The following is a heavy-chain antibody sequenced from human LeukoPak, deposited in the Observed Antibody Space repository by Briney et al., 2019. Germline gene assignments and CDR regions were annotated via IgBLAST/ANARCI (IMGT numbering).Heavy chain of an antibody. J-gene: IGHJ4*02. CDR3: AGNYYDSSGYHTSFDY. V-gene: IGHV1-2*06. CDR1: GYTFTGYY. D-gene: IGHD3-22*01. Sequence: ASVKASCKASGYTFTGYYMQWERQAPGPRLELMGRSNPNSGGTNYAQTFQGRVTMTRDTSISTAYMELSRLRSDDTAVYYCAGNYYDSSGYHTSFDYWGQGTLVTVSS. CDR2: SNPNSGGT.